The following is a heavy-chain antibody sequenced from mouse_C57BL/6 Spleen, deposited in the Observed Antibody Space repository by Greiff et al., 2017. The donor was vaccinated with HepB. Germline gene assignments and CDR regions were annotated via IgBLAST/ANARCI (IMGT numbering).Heavy chain of an antibody. CDR2: INPNNGGT. V-gene: IGHV1-26*01. J-gene: IGHJ2*01. Sequence: VQLQQSGPELVKPGASVKISCKASGYTFTDYYMNWVKQSHGQSLEWIGDINPNNGGTSYNQKFKGKATLTVDKSSSTAYMELRSLTSEDSAVYYCARGTSFDYWGQGTTLTVSS. D-gene: IGHD5-1*01. CDR3: ARGTSFDY. CDR1: GYTFTDYY.